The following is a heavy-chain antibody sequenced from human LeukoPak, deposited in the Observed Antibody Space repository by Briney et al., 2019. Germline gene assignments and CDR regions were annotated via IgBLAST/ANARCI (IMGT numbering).Heavy chain of an antibody. CDR2: IYYSGST. Sequence: SETLSLTCTVSGGSISSSSYYWGWIRQPPGKGLEWIGSIYYSGSTYYNPSLKSRVTISVDTSKNQFSLKLSSVPDADTAVYYCARHGLRRRWLQASGVDPWGQGTLVTVSS. CDR1: GGSISSSSYY. CDR3: ARHGLRRRWLQASGVDP. D-gene: IGHD5-24*01. V-gene: IGHV4-39*01. J-gene: IGHJ5*02.